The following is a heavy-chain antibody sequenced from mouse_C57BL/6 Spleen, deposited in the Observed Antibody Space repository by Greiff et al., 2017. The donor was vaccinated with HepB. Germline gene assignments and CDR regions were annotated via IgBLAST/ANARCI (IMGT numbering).Heavy chain of an antibody. J-gene: IGHJ2*01. D-gene: IGHD1-1*01. CDR3: AGGGTTRGY. Sequence: EVKLMESGAELVKPGASVKLSCTASGFNIKDYYMHWVKRRTEQGLEWIGRIDPEDGETKYAPKFQGKATITADTSSNTAYLQLSSLTSEDTAVYYCAGGGTTRGYWGQGTTLTVSS. CDR2: IDPEDGET. CDR1: GFNIKDYY. V-gene: IGHV14-2*01.